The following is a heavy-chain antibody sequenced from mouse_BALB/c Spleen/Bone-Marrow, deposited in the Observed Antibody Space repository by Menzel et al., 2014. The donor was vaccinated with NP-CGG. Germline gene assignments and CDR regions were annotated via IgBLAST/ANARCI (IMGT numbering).Heavy chain of an antibody. J-gene: IGHJ2*01. CDR3: ARGVPDY. V-gene: IGHV3-2*02. Sequence: EVQLVESGPGLVKPSQSLSLTCTVTGYSITSDYAWNWIRQFPGDKLEWMGYISYSGSTSYNPSLKSRISIPRDTSKNQFFLQLNSVTTEDTATYYCARGVPDYWGQGTTLTVSS. CDR2: ISYSGST. CDR1: GYSITSDYA.